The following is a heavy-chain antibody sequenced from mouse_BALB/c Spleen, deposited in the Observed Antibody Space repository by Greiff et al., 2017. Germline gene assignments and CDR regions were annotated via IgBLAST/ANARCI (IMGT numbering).Heavy chain of an antibody. CDR2: ISSGGGST. CDR1: GFTFSSYD. V-gene: IGHV5-12-1*01. J-gene: IGHJ4*01. Sequence: DVMLVESGGGLVQPGGSRKLSCAASGFTFSSYDMSWVRQTPEKRLEWVAYISSGGGSTYYPDTVKGRFTISRDNAKNTLYLQMSSLKSEDTAMYYCARPPDGPKGMDYWGQGTSVTVSS. CDR3: ARPPDGPKGMDY. D-gene: IGHD2-3*01.